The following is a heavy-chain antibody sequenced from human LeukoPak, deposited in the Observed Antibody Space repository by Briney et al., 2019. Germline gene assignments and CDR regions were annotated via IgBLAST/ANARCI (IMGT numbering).Heavy chain of an antibody. V-gene: IGHV3-23*01. CDR3: AKDSLSGWPDAFDI. CDR1: GFTFNSYA. J-gene: IGHJ3*02. CDR2: IRGSGGST. Sequence: QTGGSLTLSCSACGFTFNSYAMMWVRQAPGKGLEWVSSIRGSGGSTYYADSVKGRFTISRDNSKNTLYLQMNSLRAEDTAVYYCAKDSLSGWPDAFDIWGQGTMVTVSS. D-gene: IGHD6-19*01.